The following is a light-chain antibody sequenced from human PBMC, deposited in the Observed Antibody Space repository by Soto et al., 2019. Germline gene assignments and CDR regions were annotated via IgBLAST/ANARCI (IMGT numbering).Light chain of an antibody. CDR2: DAS. CDR3: QQRSDWPTLS. V-gene: IGKV3-11*01. J-gene: IGKJ4*01. CDR1: QSVGLF. Sequence: DIVLTQSPPTLSLSPGDRATLSCRASQSVGLFLAWYQQKPGQAPRLLIYDASTRATDVPGRFSASGSGTDFTITNSMVEPEDFAVYYCQQRSDWPTLSCGGGLKVEMK.